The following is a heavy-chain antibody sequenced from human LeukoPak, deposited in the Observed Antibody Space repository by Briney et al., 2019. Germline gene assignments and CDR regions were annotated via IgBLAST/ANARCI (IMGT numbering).Heavy chain of an antibody. CDR3: AKAIRTPEYCSSTSCYYYYGMDV. D-gene: IGHD2-2*01. CDR2: ISGSGADI. Sequence: PGGSLRLSCAASGFTFSDYYMSWIRQAPGKGLECLSYISGSGADINYVDSVKGRFTISRDNTKNSLYLQMDSLRAEDTAVYYCAKAIRTPEYCSSTSCYYYYGMDVWGQGTTVTVSS. CDR1: GFTFSDYY. V-gene: IGHV3-11*01. J-gene: IGHJ6*02.